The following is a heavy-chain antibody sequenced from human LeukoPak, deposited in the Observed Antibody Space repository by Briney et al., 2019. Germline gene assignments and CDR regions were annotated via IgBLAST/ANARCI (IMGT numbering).Heavy chain of an antibody. Sequence: SETLSLTCAVSGGSISSGDYSWSWIRQPPGKGLEWIGYIYHSGSTYYNPSLKSRVTISVDRSKNQFSLKLSSVTAADTAVYYCAMTGSICSSTSCSLDYWGQGTLVTVSS. CDR2: IYHSGST. V-gene: IGHV4-30-2*01. D-gene: IGHD2-2*01. CDR1: GGSISSGDYS. J-gene: IGHJ4*02. CDR3: AMTGSICSSTSCSLDY.